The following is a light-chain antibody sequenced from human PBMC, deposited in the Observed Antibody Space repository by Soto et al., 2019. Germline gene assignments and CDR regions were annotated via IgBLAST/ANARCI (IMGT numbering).Light chain of an antibody. CDR1: QSVTANY. V-gene: IGKV3-20*01. Sequence: IALTQSPGTLSLSPGERATLSCRASQSVTANYLAWYQQKPGQAPRLLIYAASIGATGIPDRFSGSGSGTDFTLTISRLEPEDSAVYYCLQYGIPLWTFGQGTKIEIK. CDR2: AAS. CDR3: LQYGIPLWT. J-gene: IGKJ1*01.